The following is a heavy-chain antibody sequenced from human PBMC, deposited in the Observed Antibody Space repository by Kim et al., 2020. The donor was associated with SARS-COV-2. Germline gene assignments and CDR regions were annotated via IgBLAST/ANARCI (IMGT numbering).Heavy chain of an antibody. CDR1: GGSISSGGYY. Sequence: SETLSLTCTVSGGSISSGGYYWSWIRQHPGKGLEWIGYIYYSGSTYYNPSLKSRVTISVDTSKNQSSLKLSSVTAADTAVYYCARGGYCSGGSCYLNFQHWGQGTLVTVSS. CDR3: ARGGYCSGGSCYLNFQH. CDR2: IYYSGST. J-gene: IGHJ1*01. V-gene: IGHV4-31*03. D-gene: IGHD2-15*01.